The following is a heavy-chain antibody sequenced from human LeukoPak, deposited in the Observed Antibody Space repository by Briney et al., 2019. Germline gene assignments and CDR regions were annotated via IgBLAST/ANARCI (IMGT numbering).Heavy chain of an antibody. CDR1: GGSINNGGYY. Sequence: SEILSLTCTVSGGSINNGGYYWSWIRQHPGEGLEWIGYIYYSGSTYYNPSLKSRVTISVDTSKNQFSLKVSSVTAADTAVYYCARAEGSGSSPHFFDYWGQGTLVTVSS. J-gene: IGHJ4*02. D-gene: IGHD2-15*01. V-gene: IGHV4-31*03. CDR3: ARAEGSGSSPHFFDY. CDR2: IYYSGST.